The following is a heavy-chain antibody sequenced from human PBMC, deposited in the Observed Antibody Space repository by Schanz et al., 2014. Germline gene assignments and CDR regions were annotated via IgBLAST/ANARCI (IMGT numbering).Heavy chain of an antibody. D-gene: IGHD5-12*01. CDR3: ARDGGRDGYNLAFDV. J-gene: IGHJ3*01. Sequence: EVQLVESGGGLIQPGGSLRLSCAVSGFTVNTNYMSWVRQAPGKGLEWISSMYINSGRTQYADSVKGRFVISRDSSKNTLFLQTNRLRAEDTAVYFCARDGGRDGYNLAFDVGGQGTLVTVSS. CDR2: MYINSGRT. V-gene: IGHV3-53*01. CDR1: GFTVNTNY.